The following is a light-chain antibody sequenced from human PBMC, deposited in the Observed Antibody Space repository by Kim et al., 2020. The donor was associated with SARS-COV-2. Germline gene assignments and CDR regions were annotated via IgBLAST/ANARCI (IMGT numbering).Light chain of an antibody. CDR3: AAWDDSLSGYV. CDR1: ISNIGRNY. V-gene: IGLV1-47*01. J-gene: IGLJ1*01. Sequence: QLVLSQSPSASGTPGQRVTISCSGSISNIGRNYVYWYQQLPGTAPKLLIYRGNQRPSGVSDRFSGSKSDTSASLAISGLRSEDAADYYCAAWDDSLSGYVFGTGTKVT. CDR2: RGN.